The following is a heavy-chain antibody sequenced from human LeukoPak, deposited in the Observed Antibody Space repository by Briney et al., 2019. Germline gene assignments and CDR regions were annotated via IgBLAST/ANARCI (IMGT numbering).Heavy chain of an antibody. CDR1: GFTFSSYS. D-gene: IGHD4-17*01. CDR3: ARAHYGDYVTLGY. V-gene: IGHV3-21*01. J-gene: IGHJ4*02. CDR2: ISSSSSYI. Sequence: GGSLRLSCAASGFTFSSYSMNGVRQAPGKGLEWVSSISSSSSYIYYADSVKGRFTISRDNAKNSLYLQMNSLRAEDTAVYYCARAHYGDYVTLGYWGQGTLVTVSS.